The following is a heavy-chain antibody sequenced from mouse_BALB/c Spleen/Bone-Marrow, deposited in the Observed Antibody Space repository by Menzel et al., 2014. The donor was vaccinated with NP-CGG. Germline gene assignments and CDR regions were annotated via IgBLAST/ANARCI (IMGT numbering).Heavy chain of an antibody. CDR2: INPDSSTI. J-gene: IGHJ3*01. D-gene: IGHD2-3*01. CDR1: GFDFSGFW. Sequence: EVKLVESGGGLVQPGRSLKISCAASGFDFSGFWMGWVRLAPGKGLEWIGEINPDSSTINYTPSLKDRLIISRDNAKNTLYLQMSKVRSEDTALYYCARLGYYGGFAYWGQGTLVTVSA. V-gene: IGHV4-1*02. CDR3: ARLGYYGGFAY.